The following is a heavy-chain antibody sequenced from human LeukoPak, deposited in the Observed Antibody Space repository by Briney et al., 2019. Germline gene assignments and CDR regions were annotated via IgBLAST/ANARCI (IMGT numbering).Heavy chain of an antibody. D-gene: IGHD3-22*01. J-gene: IGHJ4*02. CDR2: ISYDGSNK. Sequence: GRSLRLSCAASGFTFSSYAMHWVRQAPGKGMEWVAVISYDGSNKYYADSVKGRFTISRDDSKNTLYLQMNSLRAEDTAGYYCARPHYYDSSGYLGMLDYWGQGTLVTVSS. V-gene: IGHV3-30*04. CDR3: ARPHYYDSSGYLGMLDY. CDR1: GFTFSSYA.